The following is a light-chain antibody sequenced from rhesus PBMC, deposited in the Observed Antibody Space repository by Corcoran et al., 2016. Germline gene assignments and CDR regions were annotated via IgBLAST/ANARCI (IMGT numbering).Light chain of an antibody. V-gene: IGKV2-104*02. CDR1: QSLLDSNDGNTY. Sequence: IVMTQTPLFLPVTPGEPASISCRSSQSLLDSNDGNTYLDWYLQKPGQSPQLLFYEVSTRASGVPDRLSGRGADTDFILKIRRVEAEDVGVYYCMRVLEFPLTVGPGTKLDI. CDR3: MRVLEFPLT. J-gene: IGKJ3*01. CDR2: EVS.